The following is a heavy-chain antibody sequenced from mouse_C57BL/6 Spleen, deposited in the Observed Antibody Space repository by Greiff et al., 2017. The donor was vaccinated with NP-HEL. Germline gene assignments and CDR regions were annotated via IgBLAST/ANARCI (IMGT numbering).Heavy chain of an antibody. V-gene: IGHV1-47*01. J-gene: IGHJ3*01. Sequence: VKLMESGAELVKPGASVKMSCKASGYTFTTYPIEWMKQNHGKSLEWIGNFHPYNDDTKYNEKFKGKATLTVEKSSSTVYLELSRLTSDDSAVYYCARQDYDGSWFAYWGQGTLVTVSA. CDR1: GYTFTTYP. CDR3: ARQDYDGSWFAY. CDR2: FHPYNDDT. D-gene: IGHD1-2*01.